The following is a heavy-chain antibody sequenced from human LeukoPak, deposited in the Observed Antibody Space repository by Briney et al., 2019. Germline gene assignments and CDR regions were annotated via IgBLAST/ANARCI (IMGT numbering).Heavy chain of an antibody. CDR1: GYTFTGYY. CDR3: AREGRYFDWLPYYYYYGMDV. V-gene: IGHV1-2*04. D-gene: IGHD3-9*01. Sequence: ASVKVSCKASGYTFTGYYMHWVRQAPGQGPEWMGWINPNSGGTNYAQKFQGWVTMTRDTSISTAYMELSRLRSDDTAVYYCAREGRYFDWLPYYYYYGMDVWGQGTTVTVSS. CDR2: INPNSGGT. J-gene: IGHJ6*02.